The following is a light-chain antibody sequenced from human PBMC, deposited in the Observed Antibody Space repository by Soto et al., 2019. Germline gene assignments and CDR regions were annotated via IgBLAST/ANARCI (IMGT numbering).Light chain of an antibody. CDR2: DGS. V-gene: IGKV3D-20*01. CDR3: QQYDNSAPLS. CDR1: QSVTSSY. Sequence: EIVLTQSPATLSLSPGDRATLSCGASQSVTSSYVAWYQQKAGLAPRLLTDDGSSRTSGIPGRFRGSGSGTDFTLTISRLKPEDLAVYYCQQYDNSAPLSFGGGTKVEMK. J-gene: IGKJ4*01.